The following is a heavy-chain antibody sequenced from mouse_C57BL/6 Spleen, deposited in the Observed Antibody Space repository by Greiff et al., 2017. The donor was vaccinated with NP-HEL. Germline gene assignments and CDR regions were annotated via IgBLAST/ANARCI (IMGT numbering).Heavy chain of an antibody. CDR3: ARESYGYDGGYFDY. D-gene: IGHD2-2*01. J-gene: IGHJ2*01. CDR1: GYAFSSYW. Sequence: VQLQQSGAELVKPGASVKISCKASGYAFSSYWMNWVKQRPGKGLEWIGQIYPGDGDTNYNGKFKGKATLTADKSSSTAYMQLSSLTSEDSAVYFCARESYGYDGGYFDYWGQGTTLTVSS. CDR2: IYPGDGDT. V-gene: IGHV1-80*01.